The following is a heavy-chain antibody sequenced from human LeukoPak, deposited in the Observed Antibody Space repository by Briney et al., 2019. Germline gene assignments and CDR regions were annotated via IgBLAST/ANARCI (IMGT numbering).Heavy chain of an antibody. J-gene: IGHJ4*02. CDR3: AKDNLYGSGSYYDY. CDR2: ISGSGGST. CDR1: GFTFSSYA. V-gene: IGHV3-23*01. Sequence: PGGSLRLSCAASGFTFSSYAMSWVRQAPGKGLEWDSAISGSGGSTYYADSVKGRFTISRDNSKNTLYLQMNSLRAEDTAVYYCAKDNLYGSGSYYDYWGQGTLVTVSS. D-gene: IGHD3-10*01.